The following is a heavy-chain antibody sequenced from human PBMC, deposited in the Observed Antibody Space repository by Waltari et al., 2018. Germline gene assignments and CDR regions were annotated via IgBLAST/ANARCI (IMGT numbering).Heavy chain of an antibody. J-gene: IGHJ6*02. CDR3: ASHAMDV. CDR1: GFAFSSYL. CDR2: ISSEGSVA. Sequence: QLVESGGSLVQPGESLRLSCAATGFAFSSYLMHWVRQIPGKGLVWVSRISSEGSVASYADSVQGRFNISRDNDKNTLYLQMNSLRVDDTATYHCASHAMDVWGQGTTVTVS. V-gene: IGHV3-74*01.